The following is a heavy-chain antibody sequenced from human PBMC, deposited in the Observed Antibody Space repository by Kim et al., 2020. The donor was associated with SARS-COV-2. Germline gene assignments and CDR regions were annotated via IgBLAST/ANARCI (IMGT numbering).Heavy chain of an antibody. CDR1: GGTFSSYA. CDR3: ARTKDSYDILTGYYRRDYYYYGMDV. CDR2: IIPIFGTA. Sequence: SVKVSCKASGGTFSSYAISWVRQAPGQGLEWMGGIIPIFGTANYAQKFQGRVTITADESTSTAYMELSSLRSEDTAVYYCARTKDSYDILTGYYRRDYYYYGMDVWGQGTTVTVSS. V-gene: IGHV1-69*13. D-gene: IGHD3-9*01. J-gene: IGHJ6*02.